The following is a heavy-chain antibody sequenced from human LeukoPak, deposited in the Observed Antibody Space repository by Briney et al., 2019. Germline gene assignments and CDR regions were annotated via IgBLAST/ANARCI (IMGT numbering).Heavy chain of an antibody. J-gene: IGHJ4*02. CDR1: GFTFSAYA. Sequence: GGSLRLSCEASGFTFSAYAMTWVRQAPGKGLEWVSRINSDESSTTYADSVKGRFTISRDNAKNTLFLQMNSLRAEDTAVYYCARAKRDGYNCFDYWGQGTLVTVSS. CDR3: ARAKRDGYNCFDY. CDR2: INSDESST. V-gene: IGHV3-74*01. D-gene: IGHD5-24*01.